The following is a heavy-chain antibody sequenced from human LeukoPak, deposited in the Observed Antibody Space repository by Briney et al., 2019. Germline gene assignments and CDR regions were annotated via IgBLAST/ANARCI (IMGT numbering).Heavy chain of an antibody. Sequence: GGSLRLSCAASGFTFSSYSMNWFRQAPGKGLKGFSSISSSSSYIYYADSVKGRFTISRDNAKKSLYLQMNSLRVEDTAVYYCARAYSERYGLGYYYMDVWGKGTTVTVSS. D-gene: IGHD1-26*01. CDR2: ISSSSSYI. CDR1: GFTFSSYS. CDR3: ARAYSERYGLGYYYMDV. V-gene: IGHV3-21*01. J-gene: IGHJ6*03.